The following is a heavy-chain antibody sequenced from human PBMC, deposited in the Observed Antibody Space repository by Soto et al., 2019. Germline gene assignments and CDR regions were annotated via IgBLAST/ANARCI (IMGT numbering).Heavy chain of an antibody. CDR2: IYHSGSA. CDR1: GGSISSGGYS. V-gene: IGHV4-30-2*01. Sequence: QLQLQESGSGLVKPSQTLSLTCAVSGGSISSGGYSWSWIRQPPGKGLEGIGYIYHSGSAYYNPSLKRRLTKSVDRSKNQVSLKLSSVTAADTAVYYCARVPGPWGQGTVVTVSS. J-gene: IGHJ5*02. CDR3: ARVPGP.